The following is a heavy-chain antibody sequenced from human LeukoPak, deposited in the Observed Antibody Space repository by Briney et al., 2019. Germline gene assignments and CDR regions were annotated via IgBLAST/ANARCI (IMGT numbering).Heavy chain of an antibody. CDR1: GFTFDDYA. J-gene: IGHJ4*02. CDR2: ISWNSGSI. V-gene: IGHV3-9*01. Sequence: GGSLRLSCAASGFTFDDYAMHWVRQAPGKGLEWVSGISWNSGSIGYADSVKGRFTISRDNAKNSLYLQMNSLRAEDTAIYYCARDYQYGYSTNWYHLAQIDYWGQGTLVTVSS. CDR3: ARDYQYGYSTNWYHLAQIDY. D-gene: IGHD2/OR15-2a*01.